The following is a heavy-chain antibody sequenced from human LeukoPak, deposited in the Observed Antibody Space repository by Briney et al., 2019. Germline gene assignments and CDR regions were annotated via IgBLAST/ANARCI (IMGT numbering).Heavy chain of an antibody. D-gene: IGHD1-26*01. CDR3: AKSKPLALVGARWFDP. J-gene: IGHJ5*02. CDR1: VGSLSGYY. Sequence: SETLSLTCAVYVGSLSGYYWSWIRQPPGKGLEWIGEINHSGSTYYNPSLKSRVTILVDTSKSQFSLKLSSVTAADTAVYYCAKSKPLALVGARWFDPWGQGTLVTVSS. V-gene: IGHV4-34*01. CDR2: INHSGST.